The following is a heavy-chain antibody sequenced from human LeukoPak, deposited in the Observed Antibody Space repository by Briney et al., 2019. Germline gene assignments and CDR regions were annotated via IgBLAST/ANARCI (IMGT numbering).Heavy chain of an antibody. CDR1: GFTFSSYG. CDR2: IWYDGSNK. J-gene: IGHJ5*02. D-gene: IGHD5-12*01. CDR3: ARGHSGYDPPGWFDP. Sequence: GGSLRLSCAASGFTFSSYGMHWVRQAPGKGLEWVAVIWYDGSNKYYADSVKGRFTISRDNSKNTLYLQMNSLRAEDTAVYYCARGHSGYDPPGWFDPWGQGTLVTVSS. V-gene: IGHV3-33*01.